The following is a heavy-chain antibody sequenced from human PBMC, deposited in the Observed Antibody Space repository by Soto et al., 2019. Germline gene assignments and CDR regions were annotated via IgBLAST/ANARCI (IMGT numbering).Heavy chain of an antibody. Sequence: ASVKVSCKASGYTFTSYDINWVRQATGQGLEWMGWMNPNSGNTGYAQKFQGRVTMTRNTSISTAYTELSSLRSEDTAVYYCASWGSAPGNSSSWTIDYWGQGTLVTVSS. V-gene: IGHV1-8*01. D-gene: IGHD6-13*01. J-gene: IGHJ4*02. CDR2: MNPNSGNT. CDR1: GYTFTSYD. CDR3: ASWGSAPGNSSSWTIDY.